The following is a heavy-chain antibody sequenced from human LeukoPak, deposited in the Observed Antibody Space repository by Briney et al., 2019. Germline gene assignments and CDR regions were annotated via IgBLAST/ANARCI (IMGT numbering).Heavy chain of an antibody. CDR1: GGSFSGYY. J-gene: IGHJ4*02. Sequence: MASETLSLTCAVHGGSFSGYYWSWIRQPPGKGLEWIGEINHSGSTNYNPSLKSRVTISVDTSKNQFSLKLSSVTAADTAVYYCTRAGGSYYSYFDYWGQGTLVTVSS. CDR3: TRAGGSYYSYFDY. V-gene: IGHV4-34*01. D-gene: IGHD1-26*01. CDR2: INHSGST.